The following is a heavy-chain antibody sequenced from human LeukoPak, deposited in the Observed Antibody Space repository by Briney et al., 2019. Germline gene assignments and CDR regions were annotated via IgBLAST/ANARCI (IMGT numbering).Heavy chain of an antibody. D-gene: IGHD4-17*01. Sequence: PSETLSLTCTVSGGSISSHYWSWIRQPPGKGLEWIGYIYYSGSTNYNPSLKSRVTISVDTSKNQFSLKLSSVTAADTAVYYCARVPLRGFGDSSPGVFLDPWGQGTLVTVSS. CDR2: IYYSGST. V-gene: IGHV4-59*11. CDR1: GGSISSHY. CDR3: ARVPLRGFGDSSPGVFLDP. J-gene: IGHJ5*02.